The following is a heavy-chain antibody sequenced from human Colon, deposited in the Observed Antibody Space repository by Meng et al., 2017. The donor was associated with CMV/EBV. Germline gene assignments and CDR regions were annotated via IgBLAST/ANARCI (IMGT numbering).Heavy chain of an antibody. CDR3: ARNYYASGTYWGDYYYYGMDV. V-gene: IGHV3-48*03. CDR1: GFTFSSYE. J-gene: IGHJ6*02. D-gene: IGHD3-10*01. Sequence: GESLKISCVVSGFTFSSYEMNWVRQAPGKGLEWVSYISRSGSAVYYADSVKGRFTISRDNAKNSLYLQMNSLRAEDTAVYYCARNYYASGTYWGDYYYYGMDVWGQGTTVTVSS. CDR2: ISRSGSAV.